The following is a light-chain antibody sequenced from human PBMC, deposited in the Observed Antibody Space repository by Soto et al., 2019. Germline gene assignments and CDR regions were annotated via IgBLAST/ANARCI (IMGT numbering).Light chain of an antibody. V-gene: IGKV3-15*01. J-gene: IGKJ1*01. CDR3: RQYNNWPPWT. CDR2: GAS. Sequence: EIVMTQSPATLSVSPGERATHSCRASQSVSSNLAWYQQKPGQAPRLLIYGASTRATGIPARFSGSGSGTEFTLTISSLQSEDFAVYYCRQYNNWPPWTFGQGTKVEIK. CDR1: QSVSSN.